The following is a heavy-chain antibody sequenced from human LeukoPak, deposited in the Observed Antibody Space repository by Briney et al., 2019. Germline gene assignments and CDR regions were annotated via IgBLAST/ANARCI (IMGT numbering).Heavy chain of an antibody. V-gene: IGHV1-18*01. D-gene: IGHD2-15*01. J-gene: IGHJ6*03. Sequence: ASVKVSCKASGYTFTSYGISWVRQAPGQGLEWMGWISAYNGNTNYAQKLQGRVTMTTDTSTSTAYMELRSLRSDNTAVYYCARARCSGGSCYYSYYYYYMDVWGKGTTVTV. CDR2: ISAYNGNT. CDR3: ARARCSGGSCYYSYYYYYMDV. CDR1: GYTFTSYG.